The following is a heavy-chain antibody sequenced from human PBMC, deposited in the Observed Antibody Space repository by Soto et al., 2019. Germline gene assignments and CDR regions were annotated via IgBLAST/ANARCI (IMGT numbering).Heavy chain of an antibody. CDR2: IIPIFGKA. V-gene: IGHV1-69*05. J-gene: IGHJ6*02. CDR3: ARDPGGLAAAGISDYYYGMDV. Sequence: ASVKVSCKASGYTFTSYDINWVRQAPGQGLEWMGGIIPIFGKANYAQKFQGRVTITTDESTSTAYMELSSLRSEDTAVYYCARDPGGLAAAGISDYYYGMDVWGQGTTVTVSS. D-gene: IGHD6-13*01. CDR1: GYTFTSYD.